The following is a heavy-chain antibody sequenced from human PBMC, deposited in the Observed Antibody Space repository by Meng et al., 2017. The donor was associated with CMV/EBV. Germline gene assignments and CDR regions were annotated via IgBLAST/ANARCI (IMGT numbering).Heavy chain of an antibody. Sequence: GGSLRLSCAASGFRFSDYYMSWIRQAPGKGLEWISYISNSGSPIYNADSVKGRFTVSRDNAKNSLYLQMNSLRAEDTAVYYCARALIAVAGSWDYYYGMDVWGQGTTVTVSS. J-gene: IGHJ6*02. CDR2: ISNSGSPI. V-gene: IGHV3-11*04. D-gene: IGHD6-19*01. CDR1: GFRFSDYY. CDR3: ARALIAVAGSWDYYYGMDV.